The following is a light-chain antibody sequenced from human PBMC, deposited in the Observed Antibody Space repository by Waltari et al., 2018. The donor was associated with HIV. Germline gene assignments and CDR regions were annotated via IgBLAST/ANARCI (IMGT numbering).Light chain of an antibody. CDR1: SSDVGGYNY. V-gene: IGLV2-8*01. J-gene: IGLJ3*02. CDR2: DVS. CDR3: GSYSGSKNFAV. Sequence: QSALTQPPSASGSPGQSVTISCTGTSSDVGGYNYFSWYQQHPGKAPKLMIFDVSKRPSGGPDRFSGTNSGNPASLTVSGLQAEYESDYVCGSYSGSKNFAVFGGGTKLTVL.